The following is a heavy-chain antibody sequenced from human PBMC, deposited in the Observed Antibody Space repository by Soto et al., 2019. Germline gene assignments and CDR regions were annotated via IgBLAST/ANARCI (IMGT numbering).Heavy chain of an antibody. Sequence: KVYCKASAYTFTSYYMHWVRQAPGQGLEWMGIINPSGGSTSYAQKFQGRVTMTRDTSTSTVYMELSSLRSEDTAVYYCARGPPITIFGVVIIADFDYWGQGTLVTVSS. J-gene: IGHJ4*02. CDR1: AYTFTSYY. D-gene: IGHD3-3*01. CDR3: ARGPPITIFGVVIIADFDY. V-gene: IGHV1-46*03. CDR2: INPSGGST.